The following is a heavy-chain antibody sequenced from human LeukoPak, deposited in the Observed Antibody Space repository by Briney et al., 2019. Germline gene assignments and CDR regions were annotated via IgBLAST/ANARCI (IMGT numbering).Heavy chain of an antibody. D-gene: IGHD3-10*01. CDR3: AREDHKPDGSGSYNY. J-gene: IGHJ4*02. CDR1: GYTFTGYY. Sequence: ASVKVSCKASGYTFTGYYMHWVRQAPGQGLEWTGWINPNSGGTNYAQKFQGRVTMTRDTSISTAYMELSRLRSDDTAVYYCAREDHKPDGSGSYNYWGQGTLATVSS. CDR2: INPNSGGT. V-gene: IGHV1-2*02.